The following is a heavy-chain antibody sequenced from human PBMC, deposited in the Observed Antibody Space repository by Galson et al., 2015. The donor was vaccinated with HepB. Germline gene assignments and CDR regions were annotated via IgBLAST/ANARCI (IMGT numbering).Heavy chain of an antibody. D-gene: IGHD5-24*01. CDR2: ISAYNGNT. Sequence: SVKVSCKASGYTFTSYGISWVRQAPGQGLEWMGWISAYNGNTNYAQKLQGRVTITTDTSTSTAYMELRSLRSDDTAVYYCARDPGWLQKLQNYYGMDVWGQGTTVTVSS. J-gene: IGHJ6*02. CDR3: ARDPGWLQKLQNYYGMDV. V-gene: IGHV1-18*04. CDR1: GYTFTSYG.